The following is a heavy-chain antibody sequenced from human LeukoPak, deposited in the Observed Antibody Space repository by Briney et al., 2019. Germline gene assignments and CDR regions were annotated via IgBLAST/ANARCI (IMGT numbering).Heavy chain of an antibody. CDR3: AKSGLSRFDY. J-gene: IGHJ4*02. D-gene: IGHD4/OR15-4a*01. CDR2: FSGSGGST. V-gene: IGHV3-23*01. Sequence: GGSLRLSCAASGFTFSSYAMSWVRQAPGKGLEWVSAFSGSGGSTYYADSVKGRFTISRDNSKNTLYLQMNSLRAEDTAIYYCAKSGLSRFDYWGQGTLVTVSS. CDR1: GFTFSSYA.